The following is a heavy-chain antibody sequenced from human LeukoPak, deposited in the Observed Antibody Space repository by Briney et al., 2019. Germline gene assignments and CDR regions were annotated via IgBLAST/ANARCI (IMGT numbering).Heavy chain of an antibody. J-gene: IGHJ4*02. CDR2: ISSSSSYI. CDR1: GFTFSNFW. CDR3: ARVSSGWHDY. Sequence: GGSLRLSCAASGFTFSNFWMHWVRQAPGKGLEWVSSISSSSSYIYYADSVKGRFTISRDNAKNSLYLQMNSLRAEDTAVYYCARVSSGWHDYWGQGTLVTVSS. V-gene: IGHV3-21*01. D-gene: IGHD6-19*01.